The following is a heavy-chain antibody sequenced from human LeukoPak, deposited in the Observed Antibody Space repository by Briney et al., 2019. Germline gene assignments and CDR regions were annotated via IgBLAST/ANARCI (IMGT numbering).Heavy chain of an antibody. J-gene: IGHJ4*02. CDR2: IYYSGST. V-gene: IGHV4-30-4*01. CDR1: GFTFSSYA. D-gene: IGHD3-3*01. CDR3: ARMRFLEWLLFDY. Sequence: LRLSCAASGFTFSSYAMSWIRQPPGKGLEWIGYIYYSGSTYYNPSLKSRVTISVDTSKNQFSLKLSSVTAADTAVYYCARMRFLEWLLFDYWGQGTLVTVSS.